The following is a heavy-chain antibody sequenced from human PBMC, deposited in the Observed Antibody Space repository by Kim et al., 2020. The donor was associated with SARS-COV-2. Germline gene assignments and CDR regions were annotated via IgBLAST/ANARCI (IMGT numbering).Heavy chain of an antibody. D-gene: IGHD6-19*01. CDR1: GGSFSGYY. V-gene: IGHV4-34*01. CDR3: ARAGRGSGWCRYWFDP. Sequence: SETLSLTCAVYGGSFSGYYWSWIRQPPGKGLEWIGEINHSGSTNYNPSLKSRVTISVETSKNQFSLKLSSVTAADTAVYYCARAGRGSGWCRYWFDPWGQGTLVTVSS. J-gene: IGHJ5*02. CDR2: INHSGST.